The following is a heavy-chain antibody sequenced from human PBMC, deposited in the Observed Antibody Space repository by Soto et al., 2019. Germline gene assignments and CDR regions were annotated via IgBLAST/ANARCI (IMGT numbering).Heavy chain of an antibody. D-gene: IGHD4-17*01. J-gene: IGHJ6*02. CDR1: GGTFSSYA. V-gene: IGHV1-69*01. Sequence: QVQLVQSGAEVKKPGSSVKVSCKASGGTFSSYAISWVRQAPGQGLEWMGGIIPIFGTANYAQKFQGRVTITADESTSTAYMEPRSLRSEDTAVYYCARDSGGTPVAFGMDLWGPGPTVTVSS. CDR3: ARDSGGTPVAFGMDL. CDR2: IIPIFGTA.